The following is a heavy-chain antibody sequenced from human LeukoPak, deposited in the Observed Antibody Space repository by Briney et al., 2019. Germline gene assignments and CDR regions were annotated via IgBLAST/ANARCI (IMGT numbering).Heavy chain of an antibody. V-gene: IGHV1-69-2*01. CDR3: ATRVHQGFDP. J-gene: IGHJ5*02. CDR1: GYTFTDYY. CDR2: VDPEDGET. D-gene: IGHD1-1*01. Sequence: GASVKVSCNASGYTFTDYYMHWVQQAPGKGLEWMGRVDPEDGETIYAEKFQGRVTITADTSTDTAYMELSSLRSEDTAVYYCATRVHQGFDPWGQGTLVTVSS.